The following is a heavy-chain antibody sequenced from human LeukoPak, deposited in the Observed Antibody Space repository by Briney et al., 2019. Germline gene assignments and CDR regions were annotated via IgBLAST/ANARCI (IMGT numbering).Heavy chain of an antibody. CDR2: INHSGST. CDR3: ARGSGGSCYSRNWFDP. CDR1: GGSFSGYY. D-gene: IGHD2-15*01. J-gene: IGHJ5*02. Sequence: TSETLSLTCAVYGGSFSGYYWSWIRQPPGKGLEWIGEINHSGSTNYNPSLKSRVTISVDTSKNQFSLKLSSVTAADTAVYYCARGSGGSCYSRNWFDPWGQGTLVTVSP. V-gene: IGHV4-34*01.